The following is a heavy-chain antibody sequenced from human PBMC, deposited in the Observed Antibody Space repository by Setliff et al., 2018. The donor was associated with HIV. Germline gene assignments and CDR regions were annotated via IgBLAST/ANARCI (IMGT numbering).Heavy chain of an antibody. CDR1: GGTFSSYV. CDR2: IIPMYGVT. D-gene: IGHD3-10*01. CDR3: ARLSGGMVPNY. J-gene: IGHJ4*02. Sequence: SVMVSCKASGGTFSSYVISWVRQAPGQGPEWMGGIIPMYGVTNYAQKFQGRVTITTDESTSTAYMELSSLRSEDTAVYYCARLSGGMVPNYWGPGTLVTVSS. V-gene: IGHV1-69*05.